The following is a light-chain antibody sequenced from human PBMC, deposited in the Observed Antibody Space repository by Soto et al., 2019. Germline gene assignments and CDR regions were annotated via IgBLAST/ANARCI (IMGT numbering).Light chain of an antibody. CDR3: QQYNSYPWT. CDR1: RSISSW. J-gene: IGKJ1*01. CDR2: DAA. Sequence: DIQMTQSPSTLSAYVGDRVTITCRASRSISSWLAWYQQKPGKAPNLLIYDAASLEAGVPSRFSGSGTGTEFTLTINSLQPTDFATYYCQQYNSYPWTFGQGTKVEI. V-gene: IGKV1-5*01.